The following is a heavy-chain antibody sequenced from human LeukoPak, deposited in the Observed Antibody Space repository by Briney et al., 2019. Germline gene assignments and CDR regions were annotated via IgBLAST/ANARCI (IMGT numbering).Heavy chain of an antibody. D-gene: IGHD5/OR15-5a*01. V-gene: IGHV3-13*01. Sequence: GGSLRLSCAASGFSFRSYVMHWVRQVPGRGLEWVSAIGLGGDTHYPDSVKGRFTVSRENGEYSLYLQTNGLTDGDTAVYYCVRGGIRVSGIDAFDIWGQGTRVTVSS. J-gene: IGHJ3*02. CDR2: IGLGGDT. CDR1: GFSFRSYV. CDR3: VRGGIRVSGIDAFDI.